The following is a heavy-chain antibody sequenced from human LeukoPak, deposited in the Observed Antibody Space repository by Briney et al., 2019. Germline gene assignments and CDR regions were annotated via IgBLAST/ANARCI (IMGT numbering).Heavy chain of an antibody. CDR3: ARGGSNFDH. CDR1: GGSSSSYY. V-gene: IGHV4-59*01. J-gene: IGHJ4*02. CDR2: VYYSGST. Sequence: PSETLSLTCTVSGGSSSSYYWSWIRQPPGKGLEWIGYVYYSGSTNYNPSLKSRVTISVDTSKNQFSLKLSSVTAADTAVYYCARGGSNFDHWGQGTLVAVSS. D-gene: IGHD6-13*01.